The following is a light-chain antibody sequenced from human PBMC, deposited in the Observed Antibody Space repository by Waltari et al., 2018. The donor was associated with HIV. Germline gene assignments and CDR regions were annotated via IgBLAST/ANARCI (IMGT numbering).Light chain of an antibody. CDR2: DDR. CDR1: NIGNKN. J-gene: IGLJ2*01. Sequence: SYVLTQPPSVSVAPGQTATITCGGNNIGNKNVQGYQQKPGQAPVLVVYDDRDRPSGIPERFSGSNSGNTATLTISRVEVGDEADYYCQVWDGSSDHPKVVLGGGTKLTVL. CDR3: QVWDGSSDHPKVV. V-gene: IGLV3-21*02.